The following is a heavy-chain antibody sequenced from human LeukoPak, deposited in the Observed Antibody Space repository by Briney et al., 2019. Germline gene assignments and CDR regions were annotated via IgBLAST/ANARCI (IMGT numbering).Heavy chain of an antibody. J-gene: IGHJ4*02. CDR1: GGSISSYY. CDR2: IHYSGST. V-gene: IGHV4-59*01. D-gene: IGHD1-1*01. CDR3: AREDTTGLTDF. Sequence: SETLSLTCTVSGGSISSYYWSRIRQPPGKGLEWTGNIHYSGSTNYNPSPKSRVTISADMSKNQFSLKLSSVTAADTAVYYCAREDTTGLTDFWGQGTLVTVSS.